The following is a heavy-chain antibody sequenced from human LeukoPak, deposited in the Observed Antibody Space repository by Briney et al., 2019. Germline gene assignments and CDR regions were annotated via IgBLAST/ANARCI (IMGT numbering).Heavy chain of an antibody. V-gene: IGHV1-69*01. CDR1: GFTFSSYA. Sequence: GRSLRLSCAASGFTFSSYAISWVRQAPGQGLEWMGGIIPIFGTANYAQKFQGRVTITADESTSTAYMELSSLRSEDTAVYYCARGEGLNWFDPWGQGTLVTVSS. CDR2: IIPIFGTA. J-gene: IGHJ5*02. D-gene: IGHD1-26*01. CDR3: ARGEGLNWFDP.